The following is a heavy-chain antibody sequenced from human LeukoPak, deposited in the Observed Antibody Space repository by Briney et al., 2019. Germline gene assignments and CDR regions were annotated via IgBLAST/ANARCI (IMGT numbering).Heavy chain of an antibody. CDR3: ARGRVRGVISFWFDP. CDR1: GYIFTGYY. J-gene: IGHJ5*02. CDR2: INPSGGST. D-gene: IGHD3-10*01. V-gene: IGHV1-46*01. Sequence: ASVKVSCKASGYIFTGYYMHWVRQAPGQGLEWMGIINPSGGSTSYAQKFQDRVTMTRDTSTSTVYMELSSLRSEDTAVYYCARGRVRGVISFWFDPWGQGTLVTVSS.